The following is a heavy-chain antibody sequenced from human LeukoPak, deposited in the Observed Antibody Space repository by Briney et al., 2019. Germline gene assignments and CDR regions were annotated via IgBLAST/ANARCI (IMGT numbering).Heavy chain of an antibody. J-gene: IGHJ5*02. D-gene: IGHD1-1*01. CDR2: IYSSVST. Sequence: SETLSLTCTVSGDSINDHYWSWIRQPPGEGLEWIAYIYSSVSTNYNPSLKSRVTISVDTSKNQFSLKLSSVTAADTAVYYCARVGGYNWNDECWFDPWGQGTLVTVSS. V-gene: IGHV4-59*11. CDR3: ARVGGYNWNDECWFDP. CDR1: GDSINDHY.